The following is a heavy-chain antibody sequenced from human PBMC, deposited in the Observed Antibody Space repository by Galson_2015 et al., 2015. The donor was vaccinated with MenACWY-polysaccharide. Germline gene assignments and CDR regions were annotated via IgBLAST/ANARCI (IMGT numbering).Heavy chain of an antibody. CDR3: ARTECSGNKCYLAS. D-gene: IGHD2-15*01. J-gene: IGHJ5*02. Sequence: SVKVSCKASGGTFGTYAFTWVRQAPGQGFEWVGRITPSFGMTNHAQNLQGRVTITADTSASTTYMELGSLRSDDTAVYYCARTECSGNKCYLASWCQGTLVTVSS. CDR2: ITPSFGMT. CDR1: GGTFGTYA. V-gene: IGHV1-69*04.